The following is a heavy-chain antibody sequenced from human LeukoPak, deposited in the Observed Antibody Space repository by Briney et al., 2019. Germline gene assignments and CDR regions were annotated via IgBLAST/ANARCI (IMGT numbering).Heavy chain of an antibody. CDR1: GFTFSNYG. V-gene: IGHV3-23*01. J-gene: IGHJ4*02. CDR3: AKILTGIDY. CDR2: IGVGAGST. D-gene: IGHD1-20*01. Sequence: PGGSLRLSCAASGFTFSNYGMSWVRQAPGKGLEWVSGIGVGAGSTYYRDSVKGRFTISGDNSKNTLYLQMNSLRAEDTAIYYCAKILTGIDYWGQGTLVTVSS.